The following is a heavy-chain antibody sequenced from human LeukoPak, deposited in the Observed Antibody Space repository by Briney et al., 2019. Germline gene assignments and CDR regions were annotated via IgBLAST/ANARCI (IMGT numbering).Heavy chain of an antibody. V-gene: IGHV1-3*01. CDR1: GYTFTNYA. Sequence: ASVKVSCKTSGYTFTNYAMHWVGQAPGQRLEWMGWINAGNGNTKYSQKFQGRVSITRDTSPSTASMELSSKRSEDTAAYYCAGGEDSSSWWGGFDFWGQGTLVSVSS. D-gene: IGHD6-13*01. J-gene: IGHJ4*02. CDR2: INAGNGNT. CDR3: AGGEDSSSWWGGFDF.